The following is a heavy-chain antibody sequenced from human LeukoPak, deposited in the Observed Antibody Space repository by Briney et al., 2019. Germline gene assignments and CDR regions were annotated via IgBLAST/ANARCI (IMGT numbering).Heavy chain of an antibody. CDR2: IYYSGST. Sequence: SETLSLTCTVSGGSISSYYWSWIRQPAGKGLEWIGYIYYSGSTNYNPSLKSRVTISVDPSKNQFSLKLSSVTAADPAVYYCASLEYSSSSTWFDPWGQGTLVTVSS. CDR3: ASLEYSSSSTWFDP. CDR1: GGSISSYY. D-gene: IGHD6-6*01. J-gene: IGHJ5*02. V-gene: IGHV4-59*01.